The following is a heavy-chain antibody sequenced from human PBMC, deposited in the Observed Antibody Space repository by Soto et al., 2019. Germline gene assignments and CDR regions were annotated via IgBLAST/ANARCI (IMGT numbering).Heavy chain of an antibody. V-gene: IGHV3-23*01. CDR2: ITTSGGNT. CDR3: AGRYCTNGVCYTNYYYYIDV. CDR1: GFTFSTYA. D-gene: IGHD2-8*01. Sequence: EVQLLESGGGLVQPGGSLRLSCAASGFTFSTYAMSWVRQAPGKGLEWVSTITTSGGNTYYADSVQGRFTISRDNSKNTLYVQMNSLRAEDTAVYYCAGRYCTNGVCYTNYYYYIDVWGKGATVTVSS. J-gene: IGHJ6*03.